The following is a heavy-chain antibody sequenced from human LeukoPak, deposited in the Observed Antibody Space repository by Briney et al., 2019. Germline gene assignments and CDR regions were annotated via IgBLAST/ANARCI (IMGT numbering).Heavy chain of an antibody. D-gene: IGHD4-11*01. CDR1: GGTFSSYA. V-gene: IGHV1-69*13. CDR3: ASPGTVTTAVG. Sequence: ASVKVSCKASGGTFSSYAISWVRQAPGQGLEWMGGIIPIFGTANYAQKFQGRVTITADESTSTAYMELSSLRSEDTAVYYCASPGTVTTAVGWGQGTLVTVSS. J-gene: IGHJ4*02. CDR2: IIPIFGTA.